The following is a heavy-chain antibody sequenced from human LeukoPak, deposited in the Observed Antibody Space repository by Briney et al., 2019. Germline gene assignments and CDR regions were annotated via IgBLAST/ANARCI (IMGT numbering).Heavy chain of an antibody. CDR2: IYYSGST. CDR1: GGSISSSSYY. V-gene: IGHV4-39*07. J-gene: IGHJ3*02. Sequence: SETLSLTCTVSGGSISSSSYYWGWIRQPPGKGLEWIGSIYYSGSTYYNPSLKSRVTISVDTSKNQFSLKLSSVTAADTAVYYCAREGRAYDASDIWGQGTMVTVSS. CDR3: AREGRAYDASDI.